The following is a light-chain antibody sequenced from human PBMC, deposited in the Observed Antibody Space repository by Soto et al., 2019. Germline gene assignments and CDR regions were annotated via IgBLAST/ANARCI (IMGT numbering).Light chain of an antibody. CDR1: ESLINNY. V-gene: IGKV3-20*01. J-gene: IGKJ2*04. CDR2: GAS. Sequence: EIVLTQSPGIVSLSPGDRATLSCRASESLINNYLAWYQQKPGQAPRLLIFGASTRAIGIPDRFRGSGSGTDFTLTISRLEPEDFAVYHCQQYDYSPCSFGQGTKLQI. CDR3: QQYDYSPCS.